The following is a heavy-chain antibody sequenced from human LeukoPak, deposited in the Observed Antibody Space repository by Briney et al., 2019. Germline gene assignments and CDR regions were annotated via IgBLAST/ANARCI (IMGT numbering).Heavy chain of an antibody. Sequence: PGRSLRLSCAASGFTFSSYAMHWVRQAPGKGLEWVAVISYDGSNKYYADSVKGRFTISRDNSKNTLYLQMNSLRAEDTAVYYCARGRDYFDYWGQGTLATVSS. CDR2: ISYDGSNK. J-gene: IGHJ4*02. CDR3: ARGRDYFDY. CDR1: GFTFSSYA. V-gene: IGHV3-30-3*01.